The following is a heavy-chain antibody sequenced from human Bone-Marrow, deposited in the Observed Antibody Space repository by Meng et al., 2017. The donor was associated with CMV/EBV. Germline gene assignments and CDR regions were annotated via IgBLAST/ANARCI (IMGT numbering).Heavy chain of an antibody. J-gene: IGHJ6*02. CDR2: INPNSGGT. V-gene: IGHV1-2*02. Sequence: ASVKVSCKASGYTFTGYYMHWVRQAPGQGLEWMGWINPNSGGTNYAQKFQGRVTMTRDTSISTAYMELSRLRSDDTAVYYCARRREYCSSTSCYIGPRYYYYGMAVWGQGPTVTVSS. D-gene: IGHD2-2*02. CDR1: GYTFTGYY. CDR3: ARRREYCSSTSCYIGPRYYYYGMAV.